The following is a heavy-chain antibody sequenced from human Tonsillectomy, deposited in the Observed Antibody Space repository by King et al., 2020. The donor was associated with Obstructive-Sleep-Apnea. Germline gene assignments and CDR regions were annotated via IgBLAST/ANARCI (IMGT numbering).Heavy chain of an antibody. D-gene: IGHD6-13*01. Sequence: VQLVESGGGLVKPGGSLRLSCAAPGFTFSDYYMSWIRQAPGKGLEWVSYISSSSSYTNYADSVKGRFTISRDNAKNSLYLQMNSLRAEDTAVYYCARVFSGGIAAAGTLLGYWGQGTLVTVSS. J-gene: IGHJ4*02. CDR3: ARVFSGGIAAAGTLLGY. CDR1: GFTFSDYY. CDR2: ISSSSSYT. V-gene: IGHV3-11*06.